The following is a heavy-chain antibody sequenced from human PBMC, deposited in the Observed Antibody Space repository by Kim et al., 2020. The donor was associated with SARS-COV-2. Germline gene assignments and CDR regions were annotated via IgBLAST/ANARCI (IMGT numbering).Heavy chain of an antibody. CDR1: GFTFSSYE. J-gene: IGHJ4*02. CDR2: ISSSGSTI. CDR3: ARVGAMTLDY. Sequence: GGSLRLSCAASGFTFSSYEMNWVRQAPGKGLEWVSYISSSGSTIYYADSVKGRFTISRDNAKNSLYLQMNSLRAEDTAVYYCARVGAMTLDYWGQGTLVTVSS. D-gene: IGHD1-26*01. V-gene: IGHV3-48*03.